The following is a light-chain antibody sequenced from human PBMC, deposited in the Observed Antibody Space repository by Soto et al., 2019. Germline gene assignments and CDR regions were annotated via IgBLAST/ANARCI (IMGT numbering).Light chain of an antibody. Sequence: EIVMTQSPATLSVSPGERATLSCRASRSVRTKLAWYQQKPGQAPRLLIYGASSRATGIPDRLSGSGSGTDFTLTISRMEPEDSAVYYCQQYGSSPTFGQGTKVEIK. CDR3: QQYGSSPT. CDR2: GAS. V-gene: IGKV3-20*01. CDR1: RSVRTK. J-gene: IGKJ1*01.